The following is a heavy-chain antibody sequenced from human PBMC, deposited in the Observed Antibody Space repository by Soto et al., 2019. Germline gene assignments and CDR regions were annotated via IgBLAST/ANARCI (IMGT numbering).Heavy chain of an antibody. V-gene: IGHV3-15*07. CDR3: AADLPAWGAYAFDY. D-gene: IGHD3-16*01. CDR2: IKSDNNGGTT. Sequence: EVQLVDSGGGLVEPGGSLRLSCAASGFTFTYAWLNWVRQAPGKGLEWVGRIKSDNNGGTTDYAAPEKGRFTISRDDSENTVYLQMNSLKTEDTAVYYWAADLPAWGAYAFDYWGQGTLVTVSS. J-gene: IGHJ4*02. CDR1: GFTFTYAW.